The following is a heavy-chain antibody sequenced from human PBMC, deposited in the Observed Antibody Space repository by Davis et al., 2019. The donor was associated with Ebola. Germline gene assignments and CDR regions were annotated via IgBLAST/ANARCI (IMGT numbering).Heavy chain of an antibody. CDR3: ARDPPALMITFGGVIPNDY. D-gene: IGHD3-16*02. V-gene: IGHV1-18*04. CDR1: GYTFTSYG. Sequence: ASVKVSCKASGYTFTSYGIGWVRQAPGQGLEWMGWISAYNGNTNYAQKLQGRVTMTTDTSTSTAYMELRSLRSDDTAVYYCARDPPALMITFGGVIPNDYWGQGTLVTVSS. CDR2: ISAYNGNT. J-gene: IGHJ4*02.